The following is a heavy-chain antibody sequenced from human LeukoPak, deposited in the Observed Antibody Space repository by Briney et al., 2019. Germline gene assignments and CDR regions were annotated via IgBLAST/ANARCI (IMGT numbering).Heavy chain of an antibody. Sequence: GRSLRLSFAASGITFSSYAMPGVRQAPGKGLEWLAAISLDGSNKYYADSVKGRFTISRANSKNPPNLQMNSLRAEGTAAYYWARADVLRFLEWLTAPHYWGQGTLVTVSS. J-gene: IGHJ4*02. CDR3: ARADVLRFLEWLTAPHY. V-gene: IGHV3-30-3*01. D-gene: IGHD3-3*01. CDR2: ISLDGSNK. CDR1: GITFSSYA.